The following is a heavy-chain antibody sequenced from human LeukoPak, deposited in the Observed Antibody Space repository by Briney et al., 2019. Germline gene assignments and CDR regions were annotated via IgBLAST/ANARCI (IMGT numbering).Heavy chain of an antibody. Sequence: GGSLRLSCAASGFTFGSYSMNWVRQAPGKGLEWVSSISSSSSYIYYADSVKGRFTISRDNAKNSLYLQMNSLRAEDTAVYYCARVAGTDVFDYWGQGTLVTVSS. CDR1: GFTFGSYS. D-gene: IGHD6-19*01. V-gene: IGHV3-21*01. J-gene: IGHJ4*02. CDR3: ARVAGTDVFDY. CDR2: ISSSSSYI.